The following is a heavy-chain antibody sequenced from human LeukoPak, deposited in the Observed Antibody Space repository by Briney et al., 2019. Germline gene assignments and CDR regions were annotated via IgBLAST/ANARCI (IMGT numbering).Heavy chain of an antibody. CDR1: GGTFSSYA. CDR3: ARGGPLTIFGVDTSYGMDV. D-gene: IGHD3-3*01. V-gene: IGHV1-69*04. CDR2: IIPILGIA. Sequence: ASVKVSCKASGGTFSSYAISRVRQAPGQGLEWMGRIIPILGIANYAQKFQGRVTITADKSTSTAYMELSSLRSEDTAVYYCARGGPLTIFGVDTSYGMDVWGQGTTVTVSS. J-gene: IGHJ6*02.